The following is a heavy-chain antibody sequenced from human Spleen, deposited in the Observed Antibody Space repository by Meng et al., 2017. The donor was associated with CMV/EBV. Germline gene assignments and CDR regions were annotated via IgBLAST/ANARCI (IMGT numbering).Heavy chain of an antibody. CDR3: ARDHDSDFWSGYSRGGGYFDS. V-gene: IGHV3-30*04. CDR1: GFTFSSYA. CDR2: ISYDGNNR. D-gene: IGHD3-3*01. J-gene: IGHJ4*02. Sequence: GGSLRLSCAASGFTFSSYAMQWVRQAPGKGLEWVAVISYDGNNRYYADSVKGRFTISRDNSKKTLYLQMNSLRTEDTAVYYCARDHDSDFWSGYSRGGGYFDSWGQGTLVTVSS.